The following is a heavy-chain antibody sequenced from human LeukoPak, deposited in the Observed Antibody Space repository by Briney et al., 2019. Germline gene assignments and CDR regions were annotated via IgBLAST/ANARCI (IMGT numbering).Heavy chain of an antibody. Sequence: GGSLRLPCAASGFTFSSYMMTWLRQAPGKGLEWVANMKPDGGEKFYVDSVGGRFPLSRDNAKNSLYLQMYSLRAEDTPIYYCASGSFCSGMLAYSGEGTLVIVSS. J-gene: IGHJ4*02. CDR2: MKPDGGEK. CDR3: ASGSFCSGMLAY. CDR1: GFTFSSYM. D-gene: IGHD3-3*01. V-gene: IGHV3-7*01.